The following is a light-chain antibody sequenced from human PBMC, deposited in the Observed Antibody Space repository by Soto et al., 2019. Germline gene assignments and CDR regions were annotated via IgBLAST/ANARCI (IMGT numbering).Light chain of an antibody. CDR2: DAS. CDR3: QQYGASPYT. CDR1: QSVYSNY. Sequence: EIVVTQSPDTLPLSPGERATLSCRASQSVYSNYLAWYQQKPGQTPRLLIYDASSRANGIPDRFSGSGSGTDFTLTISRLEPEDFAVYYCQQYGASPYTFGLGTKLELK. J-gene: IGKJ2*01. V-gene: IGKV3-20*01.